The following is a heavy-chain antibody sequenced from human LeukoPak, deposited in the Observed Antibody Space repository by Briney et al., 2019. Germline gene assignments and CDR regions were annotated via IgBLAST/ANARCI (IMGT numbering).Heavy chain of an antibody. V-gene: IGHV1-2*02. Sequence: ASVKVSCKASGYTFTGYYMHWVRQAPGQGLEWMGWINPNSGGTNYAQRFQGRVTMTRDTSISTAYMELSRLRSDDTAVYYCARESWQWHHAFDIWGQGTMVTVSS. CDR1: GYTFTGYY. CDR3: ARESWQWHHAFDI. J-gene: IGHJ3*02. D-gene: IGHD6-19*01. CDR2: INPNSGGT.